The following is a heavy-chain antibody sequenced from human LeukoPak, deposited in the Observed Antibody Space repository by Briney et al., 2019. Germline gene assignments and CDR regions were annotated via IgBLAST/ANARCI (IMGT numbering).Heavy chain of an antibody. CDR2: INWNGGST. V-gene: IGHV3-20*04. Sequence: GGSLRLSCAASGFTFDDYGMSWVRQAPGRGLEWVSGINWNGGSTGYADSVKGRFTISRDNAKNSLYLQMNSLRAEDTALYYCARAGYDSSGYYLRDFDYWGQGTLVTVSS. CDR3: ARAGYDSSGYYLRDFDY. J-gene: IGHJ4*02. CDR1: GFTFDDYG. D-gene: IGHD3-22*01.